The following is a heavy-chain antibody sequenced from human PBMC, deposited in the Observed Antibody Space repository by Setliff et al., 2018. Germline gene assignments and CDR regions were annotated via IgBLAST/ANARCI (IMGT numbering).Heavy chain of an antibody. CDR3: ARFGGSCSSSSCYASDL. CDR1: GYSFLNYG. CDR2: IITQTGKT. Sequence: PSVKVSCKASGYSFLNYGITWVRQAPGQGLEWMGWIITQTGKTSYAKNFQGRVTMTTDTYTGTGYMELRSLTSDDTAVYFCARFGGSCSSSSCYASDLWGQGTMVTVSS. D-gene: IGHD2-2*01. J-gene: IGHJ3*01. V-gene: IGHV1-18*01.